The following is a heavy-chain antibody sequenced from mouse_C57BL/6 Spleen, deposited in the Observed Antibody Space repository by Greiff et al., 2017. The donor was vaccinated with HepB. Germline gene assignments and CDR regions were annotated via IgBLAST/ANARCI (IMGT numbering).Heavy chain of an antibody. CDR1: GYTFTSYG. J-gene: IGHJ4*01. Sequence: VQLQQSGAELARPGASVKLSCKASGYTFTSYGISWVKQRTGQGLEWIGEIYPRSGNTYYNEKFKGKATLTADKSSSTAYMELRSLTSDDSAVYFCARSRESYYEDYWGQGTSVTVSS. V-gene: IGHV1-81*01. D-gene: IGHD1-1*01. CDR2: IYPRSGNT. CDR3: ARSRESYYEDY.